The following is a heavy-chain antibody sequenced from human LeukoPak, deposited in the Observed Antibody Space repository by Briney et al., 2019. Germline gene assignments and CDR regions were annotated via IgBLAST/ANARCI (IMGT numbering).Heavy chain of an antibody. Sequence: GGSLRLSCAASGFTFSSYSMNWVRQAPGKGLEWVSSISSSSSYIYYADSVKGRFTISRDNAKNSLYLQMNSLRAEDTAVYYCARDLRYCTNGVCYTGDYYYGMDVWGQGTTVTVSS. D-gene: IGHD2-8*01. CDR3: ARDLRYCTNGVCYTGDYYYGMDV. J-gene: IGHJ6*02. CDR2: ISSSSSYI. CDR1: GFTFSSYS. V-gene: IGHV3-21*01.